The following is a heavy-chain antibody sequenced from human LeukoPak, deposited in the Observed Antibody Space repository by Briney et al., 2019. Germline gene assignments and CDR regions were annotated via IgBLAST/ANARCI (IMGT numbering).Heavy chain of an antibody. CDR1: GFTFDDYA. V-gene: IGHV3-9*01. J-gene: IGHJ4*02. Sequence: PGRSLRLSCAASGFTFDDYAMHWVRQAPGKGLEWVSGISWNSGSIGYADSVKGRFTISRDNAKNSLNLQMNSLRAEDTALYYCAKDIGIAAAFDYWGQGTLVTVSS. CDR2: ISWNSGSI. D-gene: IGHD6-13*01. CDR3: AKDIGIAAAFDY.